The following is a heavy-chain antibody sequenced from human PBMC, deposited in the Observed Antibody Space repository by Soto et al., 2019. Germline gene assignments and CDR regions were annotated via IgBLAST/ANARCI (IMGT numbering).Heavy chain of an antibody. CDR3: ARDCRIVAPPSKNGMDV. CDR1: GYTFTSYY. J-gene: IGHJ6*02. V-gene: IGHV1-46*01. CDR2: INPSGGST. D-gene: IGHD5-12*01. Sequence: ASVKVSCKASGYTFTSYYMHWVRQAPGQGLEWMGIINPSGGSTSYAQKFQGRVTMTRDTSTSTVYMELSSLRSEDTAVYYCARDCRIVAPPSKNGMDVWGQGTTVTVSS.